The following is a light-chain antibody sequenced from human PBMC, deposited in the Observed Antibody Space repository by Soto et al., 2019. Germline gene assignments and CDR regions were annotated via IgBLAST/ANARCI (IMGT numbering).Light chain of an antibody. CDR3: SSYTSSDTYV. J-gene: IGLJ1*01. CDR1: SSEVCGYNY. V-gene: IGLV2-14*03. CDR2: SVS. Sequence: QSVLTQPASVTGSPGQSITISCTGTSSEVCGYNYVSWYQHHPGKAPKLMISSVSSRPSGVSNRFSGSKSGNTASLTISGLQPEDEADYYCSSYTSSDTYVFGTGTKVTVL.